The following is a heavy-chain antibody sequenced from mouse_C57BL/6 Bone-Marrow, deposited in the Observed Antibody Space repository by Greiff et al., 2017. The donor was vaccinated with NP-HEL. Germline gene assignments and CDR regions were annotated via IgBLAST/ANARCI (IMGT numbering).Heavy chain of an antibody. Sequence: QVQLQQSGAELVKPGASVKISCKASGYAFSSYWMNWVKQRPGKGLEWIGQIYPGDGDTNYNGKFKGKATLTADKSSSTAYMQLSSLTSEDSAVYFCARFHGYYEAWFAYWGQGTLVTVSA. CDR2: IYPGDGDT. J-gene: IGHJ3*01. CDR1: GYAFSSYW. V-gene: IGHV1-80*01. CDR3: ARFHGYYEAWFAY. D-gene: IGHD2-3*01.